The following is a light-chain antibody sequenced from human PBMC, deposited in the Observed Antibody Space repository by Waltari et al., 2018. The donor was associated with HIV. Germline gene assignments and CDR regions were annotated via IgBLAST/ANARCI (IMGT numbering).Light chain of an antibody. Sequence: DIVMTQSPDSLAVSLGERATINCKSSQSVLYSSNNKNYLAWYQQKPGQPPKLLIYWASTRESGVPDRFSGSGSGTDFTLTISSLQAEDVAVYYCQQYYSTPRRLWTFGQGTKVEIK. V-gene: IGKV4-1*01. CDR2: WAS. J-gene: IGKJ1*01. CDR3: QQYYSTPRRLWT. CDR1: QSVLYSSNNKNY.